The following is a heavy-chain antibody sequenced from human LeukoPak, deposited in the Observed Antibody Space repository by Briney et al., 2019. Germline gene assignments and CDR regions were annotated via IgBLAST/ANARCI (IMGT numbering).Heavy chain of an antibody. Sequence: GGSLRLSCAASGFTFSSYSMNWVRQAPGKGLEWVSSISSSSSYIYYADSVKGRFTISRDNAKNSLYLQMNSLRAEDTAVYYCAKGQQLVVWYYYGMDVWGQGTTVTVSS. D-gene: IGHD6-13*01. CDR3: AKGQQLVVWYYYGMDV. CDR2: ISSSSSYI. V-gene: IGHV3-21*04. CDR1: GFTFSSYS. J-gene: IGHJ6*02.